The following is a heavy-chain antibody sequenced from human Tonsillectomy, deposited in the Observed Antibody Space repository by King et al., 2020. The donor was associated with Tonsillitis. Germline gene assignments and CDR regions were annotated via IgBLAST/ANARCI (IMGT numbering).Heavy chain of an antibody. CDR2: ISYDGSNK. V-gene: IGHV3-30*18. CDR1: GFTFSSYG. D-gene: IGHD3-10*01. CDR3: AKDLGRGYYYYGMDV. Sequence: VQLVESGGGVVQPGRSLRLSCAASGFTFSSYGMHWVRQAPGKGLEWVAVISYDGSNKYYADSVKGRFTSSRDNSKNTLYLQMNILRAEDTAVYYCAKDLGRGYYYYGMDVWGQGTTVTVSS. J-gene: IGHJ6*02.